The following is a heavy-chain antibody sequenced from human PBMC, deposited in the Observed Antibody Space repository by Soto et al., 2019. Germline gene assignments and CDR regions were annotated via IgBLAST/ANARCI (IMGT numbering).Heavy chain of an antibody. CDR1: GYTFTSYY. CDR2: INPSGGST. D-gene: IGHD2-15*01. J-gene: IGHJ4*02. CDR3: ARGVPYCSGGSCYPGPFDY. Sequence: QVQLVQSGAEVKKPGASVKVSCKASGYTFTSYYMHWVRQAPGQGLEWMGIINPSGGSTSYAQKLQGRVTMTRDTSTSTVYMELSSLRSEDTAVYYCARGVPYCSGGSCYPGPFDYWGQGTLVTVSS. V-gene: IGHV1-46*03.